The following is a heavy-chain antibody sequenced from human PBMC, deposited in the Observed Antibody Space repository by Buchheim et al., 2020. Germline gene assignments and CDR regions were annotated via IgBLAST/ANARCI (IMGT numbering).Heavy chain of an antibody. D-gene: IGHD1-26*01. Sequence: QLQLQESGPGLVKPSETLSLTCTVSGGSISSSSYYWGWIRQPPGKGLEWIGSIYYSGSTYYNPSLKSRVTISVDTSKNQFSLKLSSVTAADTAVYYCASLEVGATPRDYYYYYGMDVWGQGTT. CDR2: IYYSGST. J-gene: IGHJ6*02. CDR3: ASLEVGATPRDYYYYYGMDV. CDR1: GGSISSSSYY. V-gene: IGHV4-39*01.